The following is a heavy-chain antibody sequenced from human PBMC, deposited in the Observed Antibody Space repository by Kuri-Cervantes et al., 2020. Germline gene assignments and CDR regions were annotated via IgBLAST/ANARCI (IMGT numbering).Heavy chain of an antibody. CDR3: AKERKHSSSWTHGCDY. J-gene: IGHJ4*02. D-gene: IGHD6-13*01. CDR1: GFTCSSYS. V-gene: IGHV3-30*02. CDR2: IRYDGSY. Sequence: LKISGAASGFTCSSYSMNWVRQATGKGLEWVAFIRYDGSYNYADFVKGRFTIFRDNSNNTLYLQMNSLRAEDTAVYYCAKERKHSSSWTHGCDYFGQGTLVTVSS.